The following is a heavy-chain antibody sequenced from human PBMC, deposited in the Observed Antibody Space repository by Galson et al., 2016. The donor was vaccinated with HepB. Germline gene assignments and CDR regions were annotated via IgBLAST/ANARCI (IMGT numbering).Heavy chain of an antibody. CDR2: VNPNSGGT. V-gene: IGHV1-2*02. CDR3: ARAYYHDSSGYYPLDY. J-gene: IGHJ4*02. Sequence: SVKVSCKASGYTFNGYYIYWVRQAPGQGLEWMGWVNPNSGGTNYAQKFQGRVTMTRDTSISTASMELSRLRSDDPSVYSCARAYYHDSSGYYPLDYWGQGTLVTVSS. D-gene: IGHD3-22*01. CDR1: GYTFNGYY.